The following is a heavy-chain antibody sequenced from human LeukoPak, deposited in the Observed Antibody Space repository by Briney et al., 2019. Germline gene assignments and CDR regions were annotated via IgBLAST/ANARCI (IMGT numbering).Heavy chain of an antibody. Sequence: PGGSLRLSCAASGFTFSSYSMNWVRQAPGKGLEWVSSISSSSYIYYADSVKGRFTISRDNAKNSLYLQMNSLRAEDTAVYYCAREVQDIVLLVYAQDNWFDPWGQGTLVTVSS. CDR1: GFTFSSYS. J-gene: IGHJ5*02. CDR2: ISSSSYI. D-gene: IGHD2-8*01. V-gene: IGHV3-21*01. CDR3: AREVQDIVLLVYAQDNWFDP.